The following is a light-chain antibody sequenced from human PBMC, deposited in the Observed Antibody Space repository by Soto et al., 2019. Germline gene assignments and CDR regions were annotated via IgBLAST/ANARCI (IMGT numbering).Light chain of an antibody. Sequence: IQLTQSPSSLSASVGDRVTITCRASQSISSYLNWYQQEPGKAPKFLIYAASSLQSGVPSRFSGSGSGTDFTLTIRSLQPEDFATYYCKQSYSTPITFGQGTRLEIK. J-gene: IGKJ5*01. CDR3: KQSYSTPIT. V-gene: IGKV1-39*01. CDR1: QSISSY. CDR2: AAS.